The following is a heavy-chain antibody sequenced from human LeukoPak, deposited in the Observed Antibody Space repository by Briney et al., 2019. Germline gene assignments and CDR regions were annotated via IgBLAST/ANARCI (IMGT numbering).Heavy chain of an antibody. CDR1: GFTFSSYS. V-gene: IGHV3-21*04. D-gene: IGHD3-22*01. CDR3: AKDRSYNYEYYFDY. J-gene: IGHJ4*02. CDR2: ISSSSSYI. Sequence: GGSLRLSCAASGFTFSSYSMNWVRQAPGKGLEWVSSISSSSSYIYYADSVRGHFTISRDNSKNTVYLQMNSLRAEDTAVYYCAKDRSYNYEYYFDYWGQGTLVTVSS.